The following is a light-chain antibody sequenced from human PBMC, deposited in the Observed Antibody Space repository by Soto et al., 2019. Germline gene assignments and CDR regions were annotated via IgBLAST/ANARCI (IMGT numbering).Light chain of an antibody. CDR3: QQFHRWPVT. J-gene: IGKJ4*01. Sequence: EIVMTQSPATLSVSPGETTRLSCRASQSINSDVAWYQQKVGQAPRLLISYASTGATVNPARFTVSGYGTDFTLTINSLRSEDVAVYYCQQFHRWPVTFGGGTKVDIK. CDR1: QSINSD. V-gene: IGKV3-15*01. CDR2: YAS.